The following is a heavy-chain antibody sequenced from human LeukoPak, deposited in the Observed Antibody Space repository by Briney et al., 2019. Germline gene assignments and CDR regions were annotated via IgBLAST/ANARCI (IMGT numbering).Heavy chain of an antibody. J-gene: IGHJ4*02. D-gene: IGHD3-22*01. CDR2: ISSSSSYI. V-gene: IGHV3-21*01. Sequence: GGSLRLSCAASGFTFSSCSMNWVRQAPGKGLEWVSSISSSSSYIYYADSVKGRFTISRDNAKNSLYLQMNSLRAEDTAVYYCAKARVFYYDSSGYYYDDYWGQGTLVTVSS. CDR3: AKARVFYYDSSGYYYDDY. CDR1: GFTFSSCS.